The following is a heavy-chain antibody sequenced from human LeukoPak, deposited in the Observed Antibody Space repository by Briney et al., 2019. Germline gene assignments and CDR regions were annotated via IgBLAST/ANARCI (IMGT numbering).Heavy chain of an antibody. V-gene: IGHV4-4*02. CDR2: ISHSGST. CDR3: ARYITKMAGGRGFDY. Sequence: PSEALSLTCAVSGGSISRSDWWSWVRKPPGKWLEWIGEISHSGSTKYNPSLKSRVTISVDKSKNQFSLKLSSVTAADTAVYYCARYITKMAGGRGFDYWGQGTLVTVSS. CDR1: GGSISRSDW. D-gene: IGHD6-19*01. J-gene: IGHJ4*02.